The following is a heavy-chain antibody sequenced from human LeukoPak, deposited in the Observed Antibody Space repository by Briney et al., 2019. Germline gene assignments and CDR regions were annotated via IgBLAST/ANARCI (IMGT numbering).Heavy chain of an antibody. CDR3: TKDQDIWGSNFDY. D-gene: IGHD3-16*01. J-gene: IGHJ4*02. CDR2: IYSGGST. V-gene: IGHV3-53*01. Sequence: GGSLRLSCAASGFTVSNNYMNWVRQAPGKGLEWVSVIYSGGSTYYADSVKGRFTISRDNSKNTLSLQMNSLRAEDTAVYYCTKDQDIWGSNFDYWGQGTLVTVSS. CDR1: GFTVSNNY.